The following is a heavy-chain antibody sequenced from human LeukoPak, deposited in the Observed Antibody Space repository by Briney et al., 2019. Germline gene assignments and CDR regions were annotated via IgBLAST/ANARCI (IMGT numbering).Heavy chain of an antibody. D-gene: IGHD6-13*01. CDR1: GFTFSSYC. CDR2: INSDGRST. J-gene: IGHJ4*02. Sequence: GGSLRLSCAASGFTFSSYCMHWVRQVPGKGLVWVSRINSDGRSTSYADSVKGRFTISRDNAKNTLYLQMNSLTAEDTAVYYCGRVAYGSSWYVDYWGQGNLVTVSS. V-gene: IGHV3-74*01. CDR3: GRVAYGSSWYVDY.